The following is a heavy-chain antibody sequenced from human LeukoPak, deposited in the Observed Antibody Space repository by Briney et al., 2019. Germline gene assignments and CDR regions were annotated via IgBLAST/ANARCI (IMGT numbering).Heavy chain of an antibody. CDR1: GYTITDYY. CDR2: IIPNTGGT. V-gene: IGHV1-2*04. D-gene: IGHD3-3*01. Sequence: ASVKVSCKASGYTITDYYLHWVRQAPGQGLEWMGWIIPNTGGTNYAQKFQDWVTMSSDTSISTAYMELSSLRSDDTAVYYCARGGQIFGVVIDYWGQGTLVTVSS. J-gene: IGHJ4*02. CDR3: ARGGQIFGVVIDY.